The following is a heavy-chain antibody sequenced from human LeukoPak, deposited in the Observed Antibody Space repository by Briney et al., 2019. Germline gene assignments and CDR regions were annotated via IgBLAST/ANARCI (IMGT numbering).Heavy chain of an antibody. CDR3: ARAYSGSYYEPSPFDY. D-gene: IGHD1-26*01. CDR2: IDNSGGT. J-gene: IGHJ4*02. CDR1: GGSISGDY. V-gene: IGHV4-4*07. Sequence: SETLSLTCTVSGGSISGDYWSWIRQPAGKGLEWIALIDNSGGTNYNPSLKGRATMSRDTSKNDFSLNLSSVTAADTAVSYCARAYSGSYYEPSPFDYWGQGTLVTVSS.